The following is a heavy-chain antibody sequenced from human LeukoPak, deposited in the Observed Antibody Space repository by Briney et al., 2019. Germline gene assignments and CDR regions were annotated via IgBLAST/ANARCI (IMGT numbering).Heavy chain of an antibody. V-gene: IGHV4-59*08. J-gene: IGHJ4*02. Sequence: PSETLSLTCTVSGGSITSHYWSWIRQPPGKGLEWIGYIYYSGSTNYNPSLKSRVTISVGTSKNQFSLKLSSVTAADTAVYYCARLTMGGSYSYVFDYWGQGTLVTVSS. CDR1: GGSITSHY. CDR2: IYYSGST. CDR3: ARLTMGGSYSYVFDY. D-gene: IGHD5-18*01.